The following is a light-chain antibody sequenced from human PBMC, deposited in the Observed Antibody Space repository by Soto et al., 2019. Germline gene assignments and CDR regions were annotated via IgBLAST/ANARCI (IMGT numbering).Light chain of an antibody. Sequence: QSVLTQPASVSGSPGQSITISCIGTSSDVGGYNYVSWYQQHPGKAPKLMIYEVSNRPSGVSNRFSGSKSGNTASLTISGLQAEDEADYYCSSYTIITALLFGGGTQLTVL. V-gene: IGLV2-14*01. J-gene: IGLJ3*02. CDR2: EVS. CDR3: SSYTIITALL. CDR1: SSDVGGYNY.